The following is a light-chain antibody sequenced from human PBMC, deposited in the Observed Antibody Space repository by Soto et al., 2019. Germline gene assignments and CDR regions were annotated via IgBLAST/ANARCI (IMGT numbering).Light chain of an antibody. Sequence: DIQMTQSPSSLSASIGDRVTITCQASQDIKNFFNWYQQKPGKAPKLLIYHASILETGVPLRFSGSGSGTDFTFTISGLQPEDIATYYCQQFHNLPPITCGQGTRLDIK. CDR3: QQFHNLPPIT. J-gene: IGKJ5*01. CDR1: QDIKNF. V-gene: IGKV1-33*01. CDR2: HAS.